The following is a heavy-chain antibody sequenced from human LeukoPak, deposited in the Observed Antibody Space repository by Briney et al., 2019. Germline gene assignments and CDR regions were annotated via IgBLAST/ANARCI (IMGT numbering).Heavy chain of an antibody. CDR3: ARVGSSQLALGSWPRNSAYYYYGMDV. D-gene: IGHD4-23*01. Sequence: SVKVSCKASGYTFTGYYMHWVRQAPGQGLEWMGGIIPIFGTANYAQKFQGRVTITADESTSTAYMELSSLRSEDTAVYYCARVGSSQLALGSWPRNSAYYYYGMDVWGQGTTVTVSS. CDR1: GYTFTGYY. J-gene: IGHJ6*02. V-gene: IGHV1-69*13. CDR2: IIPIFGTA.